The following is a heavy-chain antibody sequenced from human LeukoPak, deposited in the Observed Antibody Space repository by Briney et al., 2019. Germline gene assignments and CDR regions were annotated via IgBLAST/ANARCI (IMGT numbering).Heavy chain of an antibody. CDR3: ARGRLRFLEWLLLDCFDY. CDR2: IWYDGSNK. D-gene: IGHD3-3*01. Sequence: GRSLRLSCAASGFTFSSYGMHWVRQAPGKGLEWVAVIWYDGSNKYYADSVKGRFTISRDNSKNTLYLQMNSLRAEDTAVYYCARGRLRFLEWLLLDCFDYWGQGTLVTVSS. V-gene: IGHV3-33*01. J-gene: IGHJ4*02. CDR1: GFTFSSYG.